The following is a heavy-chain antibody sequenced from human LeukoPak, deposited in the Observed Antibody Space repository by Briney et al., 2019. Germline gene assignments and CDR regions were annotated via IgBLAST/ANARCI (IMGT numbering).Heavy chain of an antibody. CDR3: ARMGHDILVPSGMDV. D-gene: IGHD1-1*01. CDR2: IYGDGDT. J-gene: IGHJ6*02. Sequence: GGSLRLSCVASGFTVSDNCMSWVRQAPGKGLEWVSVIYGDGDTYFSDSVKGRFTISRDNSKNSLYLQMNSLRAEDTAVYYCARMGHDILVPSGMDVWGQGTTVTVSS. V-gene: IGHV3-53*01. CDR1: GFTVSDNC.